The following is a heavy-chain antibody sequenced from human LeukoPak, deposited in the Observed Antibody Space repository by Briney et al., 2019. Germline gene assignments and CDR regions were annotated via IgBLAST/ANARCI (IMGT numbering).Heavy chain of an antibody. J-gene: IGHJ4*02. CDR2: IYYSGST. CDR1: GGSISSSSYY. V-gene: IGHV4-39*01. Sequence: SETLSLTCTVSGGSISSSSYYWGWIRQPPGKGLEWIGSIYYSGSTYYNPSLKSRVTISVDTSKNQFSLKLSSVTAADPAVYYCAMYYYDSSGYYYGESYFDYWGQGTLVTVSS. CDR3: AMYYYDSSGYYYGESYFDY. D-gene: IGHD3-22*01.